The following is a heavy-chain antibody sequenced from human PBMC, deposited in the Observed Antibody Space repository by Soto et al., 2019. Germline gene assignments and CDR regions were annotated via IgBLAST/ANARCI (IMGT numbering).Heavy chain of an antibody. Sequence: QVQLVQSGAEVKKPGSSVKVSCTASGDTFTTNSLNWVRQAPGQGLEWMGGIIPVVGTTKYAQKYQDRVTITGDKSTNTAYMELISLRSDDTAVYYCARGLLYATTYFDYWGQGTPVTVSS. V-gene: IGHV1-69*06. J-gene: IGHJ4*02. CDR1: GDTFTTNS. CDR2: IIPVVGTT. D-gene: IGHD2-8*01. CDR3: ARGLLYATTYFDY.